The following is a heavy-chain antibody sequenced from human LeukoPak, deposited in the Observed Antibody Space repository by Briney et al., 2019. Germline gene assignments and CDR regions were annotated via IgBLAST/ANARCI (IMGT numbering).Heavy chain of an antibody. D-gene: IGHD4-23*01. V-gene: IGHV1-69*04. CDR3: ARGGAYGGNSYVDY. J-gene: IGHJ4*02. Sequence: SVKVSFKASGGTFSSYAISWVRQAPGQGLEWMGRIIPILGIANYAQKFQGRVTITADKSTSTAYMELSSLRSEDTAVYYCARGGAYGGNSYVDYWGQGTLVTVSS. CDR2: IIPILGIA. CDR1: GGTFSSYA.